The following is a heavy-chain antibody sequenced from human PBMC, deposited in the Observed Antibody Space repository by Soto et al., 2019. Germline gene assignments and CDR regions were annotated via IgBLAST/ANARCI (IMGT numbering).Heavy chain of an antibody. CDR1: GGSISSGGYY. CDR2: IYYSGST. Sequence: QVQLQESGPGLVKPSQTLSLTCTVSGGSISSGGYYWSWIRQHPGKGLEWIGYIYYSGSTYYNPSIKSRVTISVDTSKNQFSLKLSSVTAADTAVYYCASTQESDDFWRVFDPWGQGTLVTVSS. D-gene: IGHD3-3*01. V-gene: IGHV4-31*03. J-gene: IGHJ5*02. CDR3: ASTQESDDFWRVFDP.